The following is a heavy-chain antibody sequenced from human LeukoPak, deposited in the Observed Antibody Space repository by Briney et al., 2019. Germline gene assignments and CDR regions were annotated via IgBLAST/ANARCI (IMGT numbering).Heavy chain of an antibody. D-gene: IGHD2-15*01. V-gene: IGHV3-7*01. Sequence: GGSLRLSCAASGFSFSAYWMTWVRHAPGTGLECVANISPAGSETYYVDPVKGRFSISRDNAKNLVYLQMNSLRAEDTAVYHCARFGYVAAVDVWGQRAPVTVSS. CDR2: ISPAGSET. CDR1: GFSFSAYW. CDR3: ARFGYVAAVDV. J-gene: IGHJ4*02.